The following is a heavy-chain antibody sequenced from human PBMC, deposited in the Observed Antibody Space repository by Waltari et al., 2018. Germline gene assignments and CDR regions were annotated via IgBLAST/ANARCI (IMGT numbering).Heavy chain of an antibody. CDR1: GFSFSTYS. J-gene: IGHJ4*02. D-gene: IGHD3-16*01. V-gene: IGHV3-21*01. Sequence: EVQLVESGGGLVKPGGSLRLSCAASGFSFSTYSMNWVRQAPGKGLEWISSISADSSYRHDAESVKGRFTVSRDNAKNSLSLQINSLRAEDTAVYYCASGGWGFYLGYWGQGALVTVSS. CDR3: ASGGWGFYLGY. CDR2: ISADSSYR.